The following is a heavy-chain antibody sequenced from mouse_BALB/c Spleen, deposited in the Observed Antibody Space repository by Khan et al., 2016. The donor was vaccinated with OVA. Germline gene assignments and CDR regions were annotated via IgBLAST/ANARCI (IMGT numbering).Heavy chain of an antibody. CDR1: GYTFTDYG. CDR3: SRRGDYAYYFARDY. V-gene: IGHV9-3-1*01. J-gene: IGHJ4*01. CDR2: INTYTGEP. Sequence: QIQLVQSGPELKKPGETVKISCKASGYTFTDYGMNWVKQAPGKGLKWMGWINTYTGEPTYADDFKGRFAFSLETSASRAYLQIINLKTEDTATCFCSRRGDYAYYFARDYWGQGTSVTVSS. D-gene: IGHD2-13*01.